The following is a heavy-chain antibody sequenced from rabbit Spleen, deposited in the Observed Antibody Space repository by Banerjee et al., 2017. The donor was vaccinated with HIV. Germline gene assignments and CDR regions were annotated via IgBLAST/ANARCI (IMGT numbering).Heavy chain of an antibody. V-gene: IGHV1S45*01. J-gene: IGHJ4*01. D-gene: IGHD1-1*01. Sequence: QEQLVESGGGLVKPGASLTLTCTASGFDFSSAYDMCWVRQAPGKGLEWIACIDTGNGGTYYASWAKGRFTISKTSSTTVTLQVTSLTAADTATYFCARDDSSRNYFNFWGPGTLVTVS. CDR1: GFDFSSAYD. CDR2: IDTGNGGT. CDR3: ARDDSSRNYFNF.